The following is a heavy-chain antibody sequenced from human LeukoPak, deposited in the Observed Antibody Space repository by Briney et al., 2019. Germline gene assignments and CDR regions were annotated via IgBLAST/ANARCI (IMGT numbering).Heavy chain of an antibody. D-gene: IGHD5/OR15-5a*01. CDR2: ISAYNGNT. Sequence: ASVKVSCEASGYTFTSYGISWVRQAPGQGLEWMGWISAYNGNTNYAQKLQGRVTMTTDTSTSTAYMELRSLRSDDTAVYYCARDRDIYDTYYYYGMDVWGQGTTVTVSS. V-gene: IGHV1-18*01. J-gene: IGHJ6*02. CDR1: GYTFTSYG. CDR3: ARDRDIYDTYYYYGMDV.